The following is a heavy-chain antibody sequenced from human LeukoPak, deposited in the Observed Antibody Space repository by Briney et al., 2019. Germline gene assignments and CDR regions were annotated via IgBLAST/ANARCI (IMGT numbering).Heavy chain of an antibody. D-gene: IGHD3-22*01. V-gene: IGHV4-34*01. CDR3: ARVCNDSSGYYFDY. J-gene: IGHJ4*02. CDR1: GGSISGYY. Sequence: SETLALTCTVSGGSISGYYWSWIRQPPGKGLEWIGEINHSGSTNYNPSLKSRVTISVDTSKNQFSLKLSSVTAADTAVYYCARVCNDSSGYYFDYWGQGTLVTVSS. CDR2: INHSGST.